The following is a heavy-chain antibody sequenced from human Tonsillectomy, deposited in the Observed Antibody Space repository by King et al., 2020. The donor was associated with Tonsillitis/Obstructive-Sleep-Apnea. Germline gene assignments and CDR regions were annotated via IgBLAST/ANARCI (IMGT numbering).Heavy chain of an antibody. J-gene: IGHJ6*03. CDR1: GFTFIDYY. V-gene: IGHV3-11*05. Sequence: VQLVGSGGGLVKPGGSLRLSCAATGFTFIDYYIRWIRQAPGRGLEWGPYISSSSSYTNYADSVKGRFTISRDNAKNSLSLQMNSLRAEDTSVYYCARYSGYDFSYMDVWGKGTTVTVSS. D-gene: IGHD5-12*01. CDR2: ISSSSSYT. CDR3: ARYSGYDFSYMDV.